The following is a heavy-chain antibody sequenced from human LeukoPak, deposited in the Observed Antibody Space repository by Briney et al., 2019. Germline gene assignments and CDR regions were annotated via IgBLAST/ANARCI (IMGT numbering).Heavy chain of an antibody. CDR1: GFTFDGYG. D-gene: IGHD3-10*01. V-gene: IGHV3-20*04. CDR2: INWNGGST. Sequence: RAGGSLRLSCAASGFTFDGYGMSWVRQAPGKGLEWVSGINWNGGSTGYADSVKGRFTISRDNAKNSLYLQMNSLRAEDTALYYCARTITMVRGVISYFDYWGQGTLVTVSS. CDR3: ARTITMVRGVISYFDY. J-gene: IGHJ4*02.